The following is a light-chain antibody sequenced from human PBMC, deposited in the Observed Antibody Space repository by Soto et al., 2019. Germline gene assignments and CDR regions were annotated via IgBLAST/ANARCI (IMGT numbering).Light chain of an antibody. Sequence: SALTQPASVSGSPGQSITISCTGSSSDVGAYRYVSWFQQHPGRAPKLIIYEVSNRPSGVSDRFSGSKSGNTASLTISGLKAEDEADYHCSSYTTTTAWVFGGGTKLTVL. CDR3: SSYTTTTAWV. V-gene: IGLV2-14*01. CDR2: EVS. J-gene: IGLJ3*02. CDR1: SSDVGAYRY.